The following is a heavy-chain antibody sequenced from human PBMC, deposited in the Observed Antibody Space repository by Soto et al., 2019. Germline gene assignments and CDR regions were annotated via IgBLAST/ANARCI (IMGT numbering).Heavy chain of an antibody. CDR1: GFSFSSYT. J-gene: IGHJ4*02. V-gene: IGHV3-30*01. CDR2: ISFDSSNK. CDR3: ARDRLRLGELSLIGYFYY. Sequence: QVQLVESGGGVVQPGRSLRLSCAGSGFSFSSYTMHWVRQAPGKGLEWVALISFDSSNKYYAASVKGRFSISRDNSKNTVFLQMDSLRPDDTALYYCARDRLRLGELSLIGYFYYWGQGTLVTVSS. D-gene: IGHD3-16*02.